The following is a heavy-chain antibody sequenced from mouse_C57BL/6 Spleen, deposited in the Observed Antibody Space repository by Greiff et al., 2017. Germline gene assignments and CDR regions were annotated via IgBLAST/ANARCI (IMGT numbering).Heavy chain of an antibody. V-gene: IGHV1-54*01. CDR2: INPGSGGT. D-gene: IGHD1-1*01. J-gene: IGHJ4*01. CDR1: GYAFTNYL. Sequence: QVQLQQSGAELVRPGTSVKVSCKASGYAFTNYLIEWVKQRPGQGLEWIGVINPGSGGTNYNEKFKGKVTLTADKSSSTAYRQLSSLTSEDSAVYFCARTTTVVAYYAMDYWGQGTSVTVSS. CDR3: ARTTTVVAYYAMDY.